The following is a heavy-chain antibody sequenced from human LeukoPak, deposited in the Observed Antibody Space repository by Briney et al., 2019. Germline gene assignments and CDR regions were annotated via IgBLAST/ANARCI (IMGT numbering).Heavy chain of an antibody. CDR3: ARAFAYYYDSSGYYCDY. V-gene: IGHV4-59*12. J-gene: IGHJ4*02. CDR1: GGSISSYY. Sequence: PSETLSLTCTVSGGSISSYYWSWIRQPPGKGLEWIGYIYYSGSTNYNPSLKSRVTISVDTSKNQFSLKLSSVTAADTAVYYCARAFAYYYDSSGYYCDYWGQGTLVTVSS. D-gene: IGHD3-22*01. CDR2: IYYSGST.